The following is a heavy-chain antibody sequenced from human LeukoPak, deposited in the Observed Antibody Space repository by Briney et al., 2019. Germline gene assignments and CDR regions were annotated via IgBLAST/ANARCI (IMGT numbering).Heavy chain of an antibody. J-gene: IGHJ4*02. D-gene: IGHD3-10*01. Sequence: GGSLRLSCAASGFTFSSYAMSWVRQAPGKGLEWVSTITGRGDATYYADSVKGRFTISRDNSKNTLYLQMNSLRADDTAVYYCARDSSMLRGPLVIYYFDFWGQGTLVTVSS. V-gene: IGHV3-23*01. CDR1: GFTFSSYA. CDR2: ITGRGDAT. CDR3: ARDSSMLRGPLVIYYFDF.